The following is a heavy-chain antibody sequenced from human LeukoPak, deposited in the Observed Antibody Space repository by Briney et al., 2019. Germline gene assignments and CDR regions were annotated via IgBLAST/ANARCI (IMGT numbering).Heavy chain of an antibody. CDR2: ISYDGSNK. Sequence: GGSLRLSCAASGFTFSSYAMHWVRQAPGKGLEWVAVISYDGSNKYYADSVKGRFTISRDNSKNTLYLQMNSLRAEDTAVYYCARAIVGAYFDYWGQGTLVTVPS. J-gene: IGHJ4*02. CDR1: GFTFSSYA. V-gene: IGHV3-30*04. CDR3: ARAIVGAYFDY. D-gene: IGHD1-26*01.